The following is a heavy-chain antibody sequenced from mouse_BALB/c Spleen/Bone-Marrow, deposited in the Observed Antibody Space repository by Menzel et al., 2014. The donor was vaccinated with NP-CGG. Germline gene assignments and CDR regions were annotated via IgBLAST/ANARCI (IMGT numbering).Heavy chain of an antibody. Sequence: EVKLVDSGGGLVKPGGSLKLSCAASGFTFSSYAMSWVRQTPEKRLEWVATISSGGSYTYYPDSVKGRFTISRDNAKNTLYLQMSSLRSEDTAMYYCARQYDYDGAWFAYWGQGTLVTVSA. CDR3: ARQYDYDGAWFAY. V-gene: IGHV5-9-3*01. J-gene: IGHJ3*01. CDR2: ISSGGSYT. D-gene: IGHD2-4*01. CDR1: GFTFSSYA.